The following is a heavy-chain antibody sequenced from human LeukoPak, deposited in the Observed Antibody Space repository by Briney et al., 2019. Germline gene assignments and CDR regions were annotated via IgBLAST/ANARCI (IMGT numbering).Heavy chain of an antibody. V-gene: IGHV4-59*01. D-gene: IGHD1-26*01. Sequence: PSETLSLTCTVPGGSISSYYWSWIRQPPGKGLEWIGYIYFSGSTNYNPSLKSRVTISIDTSKNQFSLRLSSVTAADTAVYYCVSGLWEVPGCHWGQGTLVTVSS. J-gene: IGHJ4*02. CDR3: VSGLWEVPGCH. CDR2: IYFSGST. CDR1: GGSISSYY.